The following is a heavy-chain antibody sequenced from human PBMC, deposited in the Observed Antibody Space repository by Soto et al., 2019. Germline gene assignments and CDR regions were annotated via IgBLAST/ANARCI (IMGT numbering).Heavy chain of an antibody. CDR2: SYYRGST. D-gene: IGHD3-3*01. V-gene: IGHV4-39*01. CDR3: AAADGFGVVTPFFEY. Sequence: QLQLQESGPGLVKPSETLSLTCTVSGGSISSSSLYWGWIRQSPGKHLEWIGSSYYRGSTHYNPSLKTRVTISVDTSKNQVSLKVYSVTAADTAVYYCAAADGFGVVTPFFEYWGQGILVTVSS. CDR1: GGSISSSSLY. J-gene: IGHJ4*02.